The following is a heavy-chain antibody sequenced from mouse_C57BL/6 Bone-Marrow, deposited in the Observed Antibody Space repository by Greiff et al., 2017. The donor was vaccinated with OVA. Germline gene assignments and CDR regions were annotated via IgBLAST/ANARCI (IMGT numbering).Heavy chain of an antibody. V-gene: IGHV1-80*01. CDR1: GYAFSSYW. J-gene: IGHJ2*01. Sequence: QVQLKQSGAELVKPGASVKISCKASGYAFSSYWMNWVKQRPGKGLEWIGQIYPGDGDTNYNGKFKGKATLTADKSSSTAYMQLSSLTSEDSAVYYCARHEDGGLRRHYFDYWGQGTTLTVSS. CDR2: IYPGDGDT. CDR3: ARHEDGGLRRHYFDY. D-gene: IGHD2-4*01.